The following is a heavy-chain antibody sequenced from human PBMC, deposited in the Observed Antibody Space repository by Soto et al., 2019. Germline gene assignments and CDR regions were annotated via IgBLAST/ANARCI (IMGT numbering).Heavy chain of an antibody. D-gene: IGHD3-22*01. Sequence: ASVKVSCKASVYTFTDYGISWVRRAPGQGLEWMGWINPNNGDTNYAQRFQGRVIMTRDTSITTAYMEVSRLRSDDTAVYYCARIRTDYYSSGSLNHWGQGTQVTVSS. V-gene: IGHV1-2*02. CDR1: VYTFTDYG. J-gene: IGHJ5*02. CDR2: INPNNGDT. CDR3: ARIRTDYYSSGSLNH.